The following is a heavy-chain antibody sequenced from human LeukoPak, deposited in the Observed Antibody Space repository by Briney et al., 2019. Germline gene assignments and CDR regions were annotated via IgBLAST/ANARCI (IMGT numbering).Heavy chain of an antibody. CDR3: ARGVRYQLLSTAYYYYMDV. V-gene: IGHV1-69*13. Sequence: SVKVSCKASGGTFSSYAISWVRQAPGQGLEWMGGIIPIFGTANYAQKFQGRVTITADESTSTAYMELSSLRSEDTAVYYCARGVRYQLLSTAYYYYMDVWGKGTTVTVSS. CDR2: IIPIFGTA. D-gene: IGHD2-2*01. CDR1: GGTFSSYA. J-gene: IGHJ6*03.